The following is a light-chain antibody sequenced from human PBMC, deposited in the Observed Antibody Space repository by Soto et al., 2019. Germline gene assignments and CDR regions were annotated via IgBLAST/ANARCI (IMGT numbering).Light chain of an antibody. CDR3: QQYNNWPST. CDR2: GAS. CDR1: QSVSSN. Sequence: EIVMTQSPATLSVSPGERATLSCRASQSVSSNLAWYQQKPGQAPRLLIYGASTRATGIPARFSGSGSGTEFTLTIGSLQSEDFAVYYCQQYNNWPSTFGGGTKVEIK. V-gene: IGKV3-15*01. J-gene: IGKJ4*01.